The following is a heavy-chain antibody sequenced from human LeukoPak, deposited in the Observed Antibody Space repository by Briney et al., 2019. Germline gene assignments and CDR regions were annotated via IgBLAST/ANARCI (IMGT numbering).Heavy chain of an antibody. D-gene: IGHD5-18*01. J-gene: IGHJ4*02. V-gene: IGHV1-46*01. CDR3: AKRIQSAMATGY. CDR1: GYTFTNYY. CDR2: INPGGRST. Sequence: ASVKVSCKASGYTFTNYYIHWVRQAPGQGLEWMGIINPGGRSTSYAQKFQGRVTMTRDTSTSTVYMELSSLRSEDTAVYYCAKRIQSAMATGYWGQGTLVTVSS.